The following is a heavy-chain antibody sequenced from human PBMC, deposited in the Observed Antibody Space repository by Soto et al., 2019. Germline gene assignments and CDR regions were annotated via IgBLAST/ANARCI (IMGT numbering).Heavy chain of an antibody. J-gene: IGHJ5*02. Sequence: QVQLQESGPGLVKPSQTLSLTCTVSGGSISSGDYYWSWIRQPPGKGLEWIGYIYYSGSTYYNPSLESRVTISVDTSKNQFSLKLSSVTAADTAVYYCAAPPYYDFWSGYPDDWFDPWGQGTLVTVSS. CDR2: IYYSGST. CDR1: GGSISSGDYY. D-gene: IGHD3-3*01. V-gene: IGHV4-30-4*01. CDR3: AAPPYYDFWSGYPDDWFDP.